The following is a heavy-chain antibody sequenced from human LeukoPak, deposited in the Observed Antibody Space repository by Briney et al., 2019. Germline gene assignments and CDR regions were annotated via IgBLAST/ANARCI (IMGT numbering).Heavy chain of an antibody. V-gene: IGHV3-23*01. J-gene: IGHJ4*02. CDR1: GFTFRNYA. CDR2: VTGRGGST. CDR3: AKWGDFDILTGYYVSDF. D-gene: IGHD3-9*01. Sequence: GESLRLSCVASGFTFRNYAMSWVRQAPGKRLEWVSAVTGRGGSTYYADSVKGRFTICRDNSRNMLFLQMNSLRAEDTAIYYCAKWGDFDILTGYYVSDFWGQGTLVTVSS.